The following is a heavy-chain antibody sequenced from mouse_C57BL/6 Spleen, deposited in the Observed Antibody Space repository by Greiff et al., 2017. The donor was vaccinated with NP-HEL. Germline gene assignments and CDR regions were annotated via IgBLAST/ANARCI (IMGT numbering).Heavy chain of an antibody. CDR3: ARHEFYGNYGSSPFDY. CDR1: GYTFTEYT. J-gene: IGHJ2*01. D-gene: IGHD1-1*01. CDR2: FYPGSGSI. V-gene: IGHV1-62-2*01. Sequence: QVQLQQSGAELVKPGASVKLSCKASGYTFTEYTIHWVKQRSGQGLEWIGWFYPGSGSIKYNEKFKDKATLTADKSSSTVYMELSRLTSEDSAVYFCARHEFYGNYGSSPFDYWGQGTTLTVSS.